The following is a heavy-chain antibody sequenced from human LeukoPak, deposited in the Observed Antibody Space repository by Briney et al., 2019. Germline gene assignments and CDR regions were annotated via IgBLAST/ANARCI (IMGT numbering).Heavy chain of an antibody. CDR1: GFTFSDYC. D-gene: IGHD1/OR15-1a*01. V-gene: IGHV3-11*01. Sequence: PGGSLRLSCAASGFTFSDYCMSWFRQAPGKGPEWISYIVISGSSIYYTDSVKGRFTISRDNVKNALYLQMNSLRVEDTAVYYCARGPRNNAFDVWGQGTMVTVSS. J-gene: IGHJ3*01. CDR2: IVISGSSI. CDR3: ARGPRNNAFDV.